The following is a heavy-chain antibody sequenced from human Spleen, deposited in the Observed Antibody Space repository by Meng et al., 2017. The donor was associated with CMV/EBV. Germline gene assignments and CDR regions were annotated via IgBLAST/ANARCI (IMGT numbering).Heavy chain of an antibody. CDR3: ATKSFTTHWDWFDP. CDR2: FNPTGGST. D-gene: IGHD2-15*01. CDR1: RNTFTNYY. J-gene: IGHJ5*02. Sequence: KASRNTFTNYYVHWVRQAPGQGLEWMGIFNPTGGSTSYAQKFQGRVTMTRDTSTSTVYMELSSLRSEDTAVYYCATKSFTTHWDWFDPWGQGTLVTVSS. V-gene: IGHV1-46*01.